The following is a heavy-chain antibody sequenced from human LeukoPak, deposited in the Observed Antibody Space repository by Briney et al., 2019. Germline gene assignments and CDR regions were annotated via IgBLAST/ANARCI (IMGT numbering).Heavy chain of an antibody. CDR3: ARDYCSSTSCLFDY. Sequence: ASVKVSCKASGYTFTSYYMHWVRQAPGQGLEWMGRINPNSGDTNYAQKFQGRVTMTRDTSISTAYMELSRLRSDDTAVYYCARDYCSSTSCLFDYWGQGTLVTVSS. CDR1: GYTFTSYY. D-gene: IGHD2-2*01. CDR2: INPNSGDT. J-gene: IGHJ4*02. V-gene: IGHV1-2*06.